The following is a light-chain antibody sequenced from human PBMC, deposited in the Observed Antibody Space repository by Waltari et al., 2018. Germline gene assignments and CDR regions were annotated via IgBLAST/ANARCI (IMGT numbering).Light chain of an antibody. J-gene: IGKJ4*01. V-gene: IGKV1-27*01. CDR1: QGISDY. Sequence: DIQMTQSPSSLSASVGDRVTITCRASQGISDYLAWYQQKPGKIHRLLIYGTSTLQSGVSSRFSGSGSGTDFTLTITSLQPEDVANYYCQKYNSAPHTFGGGTKVEIK. CDR3: QKYNSAPHT. CDR2: GTS.